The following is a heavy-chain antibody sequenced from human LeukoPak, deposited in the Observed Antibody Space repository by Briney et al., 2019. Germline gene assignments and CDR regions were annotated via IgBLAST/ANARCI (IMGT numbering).Heavy chain of an antibody. CDR2: ISRSSSYI. J-gene: IGHJ4*02. CDR1: DFTFSNYC. V-gene: IGHV3-21*01. D-gene: IGHD5-24*01. CDR3: ARVGDGYSVNYFDY. Sequence: GGSLRLSCAASDFTFSNYCMNWVRQAPGKGLEWVSCISRSSSYIYYADSVKGRFTVSRDNAKNSLYLQMNSLRDEDTAMFYCARVGDGYSVNYFDYWGQGTLVTVSS.